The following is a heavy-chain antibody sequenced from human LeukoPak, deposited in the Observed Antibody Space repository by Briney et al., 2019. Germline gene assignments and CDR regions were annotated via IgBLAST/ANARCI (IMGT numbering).Heavy chain of an antibody. D-gene: IGHD6-13*01. CDR3: ARVGSWYKYNWFDP. Sequence: SETLSLTCAVYGGSFSGYYWSWIRQPPGKGLEWIGEINRSGSTNYNPSLKSRVTISVDTSKNQFSLKLSSVTAADTAVYYCARVGSWYKYNWFDPWGQGTLVTVSS. CDR2: INRSGST. J-gene: IGHJ5*02. CDR1: GGSFSGYY. V-gene: IGHV4-34*01.